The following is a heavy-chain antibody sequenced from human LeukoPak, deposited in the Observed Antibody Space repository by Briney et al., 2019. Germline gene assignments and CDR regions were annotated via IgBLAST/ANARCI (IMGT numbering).Heavy chain of an antibody. CDR1: GQTLSELT. CDR2: FDPENDER. J-gene: IGHJ4*02. V-gene: IGHV1-24*01. D-gene: IGHD4-11*01. CDR3: ATEMTSVVPDY. Sequence: WASVTVSCKVSGQTLSELTMHWVRQAPGKGLEWMGGFDPENDERMYVRNFRGRVTMTEDTSTDTAYMELSSLRSEDTAVYFCATEMTSVVPDYWGQGTLSPSPQ.